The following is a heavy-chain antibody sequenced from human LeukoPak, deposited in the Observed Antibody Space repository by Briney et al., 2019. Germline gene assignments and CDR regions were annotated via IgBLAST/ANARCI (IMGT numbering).Heavy chain of an antibody. CDR3: ARDREYSGYDYGLGYYYYGMDV. J-gene: IGHJ6*04. D-gene: IGHD5-12*01. CDR2: ISAYNGNT. V-gene: IGHV1-18*04. Sequence: ASVTLSCTASGYTCTSYGISWVRQAPGQGLERMGWISAYNGNTNYAQKLQGRVTMTTDTSTSTAYMELRRLRSDDTAVYYCARDREYSGYDYGLGYYYYGMDVWGKGTTVTVSS. CDR1: GYTCTSYG.